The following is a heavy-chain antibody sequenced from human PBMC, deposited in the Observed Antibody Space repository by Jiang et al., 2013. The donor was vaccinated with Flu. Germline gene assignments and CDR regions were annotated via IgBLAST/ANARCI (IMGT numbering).Heavy chain of an antibody. CDR3: AREGYSSSWARQSDFQH. Sequence: KASGYTFTSYAMNWVRQAPGQGLEWMGWINTNTGNPTYAQGFTGRFVFSLDTSVSTAYLQISSLKAEDTAVYYCAREGYSSSWARQSDFQHWGQGTLVTVSS. J-gene: IGHJ1*01. CDR2: INTNTGNP. D-gene: IGHD6-13*01. CDR1: GYTFTSYA. V-gene: IGHV7-4-1*02.